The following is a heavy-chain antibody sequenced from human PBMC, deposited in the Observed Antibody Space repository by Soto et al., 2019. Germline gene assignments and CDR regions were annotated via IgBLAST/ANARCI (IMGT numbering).Heavy chain of an antibody. J-gene: IGHJ4*02. D-gene: IGHD2-8*02. CDR1: GFTFSTYP. CDR2: ISGNGGST. V-gene: IGHV3-64*01. CDR3: ARDYCPGGVCYTSFDE. Sequence: GGSLRLSCAASGFTFSTYPMHWVRQGPGTGLEYVAGISGNGGSTHYANSVKGRFTISRDNSKSTLYLQMGSLRAEDMAVYYCARDYCPGGVCYTSFDEWGQGTLVTVSS.